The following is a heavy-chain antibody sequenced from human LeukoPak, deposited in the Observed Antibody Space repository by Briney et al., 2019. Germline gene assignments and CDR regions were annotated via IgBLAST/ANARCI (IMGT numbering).Heavy chain of an antibody. CDR2: INTNTGNP. CDR1: GYTFTSYD. J-gene: IGHJ4*02. D-gene: IGHD6-6*01. Sequence: ASVKVSCKASGYTFTSYDINWVRQAPGQGLEWMGWINTNTGNPTYAQGFTGRFVFSLDTSVSTAYLQISSLKAEDTAVYYCARGGRIAARPRNFDYWGQGTLVTVSS. V-gene: IGHV7-4-1*02. CDR3: ARGGRIAARPRNFDY.